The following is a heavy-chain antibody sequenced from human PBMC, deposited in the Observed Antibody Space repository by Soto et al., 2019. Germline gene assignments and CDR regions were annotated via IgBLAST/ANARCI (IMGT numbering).Heavy chain of an antibody. CDR1: GGTFSSYA. D-gene: IGHD2-2*01. CDR3: ARWGYCSSTSCSGMDV. CDR2: IIPIFGTA. J-gene: IGHJ6*02. Sequence: SVKVYCKASGGTFSSYAISWVRQAPGQGLEWMGGIIPIFGTANYAQKFQGRVTITADESTSTAYMELSSLRSEDTAVYYCARWGYCSSTSCSGMDVWGQGTTVTVSS. V-gene: IGHV1-69*13.